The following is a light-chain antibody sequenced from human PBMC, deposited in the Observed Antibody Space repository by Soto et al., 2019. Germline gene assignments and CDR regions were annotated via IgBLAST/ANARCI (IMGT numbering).Light chain of an antibody. CDR3: QTWGTGGV. CDR2: LNSDGSH. CDR1: RGHSSYA. J-gene: IGLJ3*02. V-gene: IGLV4-69*01. Sequence: QPVLTQSPSASASLGASVKLTCTLSRGHSSYAIAWHQQQPEKGPRYLMKLNSDGSHSKGDGIPDRFSGSSSGAERYLTISSLQSEDEADYYCQTWGTGGVFGGGTKVTVL.